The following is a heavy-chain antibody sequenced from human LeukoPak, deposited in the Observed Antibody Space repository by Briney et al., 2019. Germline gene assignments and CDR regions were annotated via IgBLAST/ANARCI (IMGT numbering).Heavy chain of an antibody. J-gene: IGHJ5*02. Sequence: GGSLRLSCAASGFTFRNYWMSWVRQAPGKGLEWVANIKQDGSEKYYVDSVKGRFTISRDNAKNSLYLQMYSLRAEDTAVYYCAIGGWLTFDPWGQGTLVTVSS. CDR1: GFTFRNYW. CDR3: AIGGWLTFDP. D-gene: IGHD3-22*01. CDR2: IKQDGSEK. V-gene: IGHV3-7*01.